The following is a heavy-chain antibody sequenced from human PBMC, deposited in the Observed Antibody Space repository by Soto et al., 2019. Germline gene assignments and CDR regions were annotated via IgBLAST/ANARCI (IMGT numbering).Heavy chain of an antibody. CDR3: SRAIRLSGDSFDI. Sequence: PGGSLRLSCSASGFTFRDYPMRWFRQAPGKGLEWVAYIRTAAYGATTEYAASVKDRFTISRDDSESIASLQMSSLKTEDTAVYYCSRAIRLSGDSFDIWGQGTLVTVSS. CDR1: GFTFRDYP. J-gene: IGHJ3*02. CDR2: IRTAAYGATT. D-gene: IGHD3-3*01. V-gene: IGHV3-49*03.